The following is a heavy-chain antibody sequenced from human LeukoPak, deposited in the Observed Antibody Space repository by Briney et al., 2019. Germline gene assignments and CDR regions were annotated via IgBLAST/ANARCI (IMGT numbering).Heavy chain of an antibody. CDR2: ISYDGSNK. CDR3: ARGVTTLSAFDI. Sequence: GGSLRLSCAASGFTFSSYAMRWVRQAPGKGLEWVAVISYDGSNKYYADSVKGRFTISRDNSKNTLYLQMNSLRAEDTAVYYCARGVTTLSAFDIWGQGTMVTVSS. D-gene: IGHD4-17*01. V-gene: IGHV3-30-3*01. CDR1: GFTFSSYA. J-gene: IGHJ3*02.